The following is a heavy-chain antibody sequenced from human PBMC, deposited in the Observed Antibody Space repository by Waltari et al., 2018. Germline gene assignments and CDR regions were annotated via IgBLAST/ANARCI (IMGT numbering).Heavy chain of an antibody. CDR2: INPRSGET. CDR1: GSPFTAYY. Sequence: QEHLVQSGAEVKKPGASVRVPCKASGSPFTAYYIHWVRQAPGQGLEWMGWINPRSGETKYAQKFHGRVTMTRDTSINTAYMELSSLLFDDTAVYYCAREGSHLTTVNDYWGQGTLVIVSS. CDR3: AREGSHLTTVNDY. V-gene: IGHV1-2*02. J-gene: IGHJ4*02. D-gene: IGHD4-4*01.